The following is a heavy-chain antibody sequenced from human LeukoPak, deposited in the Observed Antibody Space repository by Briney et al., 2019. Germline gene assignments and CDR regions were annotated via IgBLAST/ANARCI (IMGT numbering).Heavy chain of an antibody. J-gene: IGHJ4*02. Sequence: PGGSLRLSCAASGFTFSSYGMHWVRQALGMGLEGVAFIRYDGSNKYYADSVKGRFTTSRDNSKNTLYLQMNSLRAEDTAVYYCAKEAYSSSWQLSRWGQGTLVTVSS. CDR2: IRYDGSNK. V-gene: IGHV3-30*02. CDR3: AKEAYSSSWQLSR. CDR1: GFTFSSYG. D-gene: IGHD6-13*01.